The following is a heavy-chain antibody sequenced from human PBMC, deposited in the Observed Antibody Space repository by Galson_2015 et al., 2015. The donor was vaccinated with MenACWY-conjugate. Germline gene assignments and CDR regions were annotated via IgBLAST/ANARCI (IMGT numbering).Heavy chain of an antibody. CDR2: ISGSGGST. CDR3: AKDQAHYDFHQPFDY. J-gene: IGHJ4*02. D-gene: IGHD3-3*01. V-gene: IGHV3-23*01. Sequence: SLRLSCAASGFTFSSYAMSWVRQAPGKGLEWVSAISGSGGSTYYADSVKGRFTISRDNSKNTLYLQMNGLRAEDTAVYYCAKDQAHYDFHQPFDYWGQGTLVTVSS. CDR1: GFTFSSYA.